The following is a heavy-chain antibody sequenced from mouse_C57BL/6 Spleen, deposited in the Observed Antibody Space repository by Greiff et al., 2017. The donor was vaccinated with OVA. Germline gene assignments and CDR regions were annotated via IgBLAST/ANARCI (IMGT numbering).Heavy chain of an antibody. D-gene: IGHD1-1*01. J-gene: IGHJ2*01. V-gene: IGHV5-17*01. Sequence: DVQLVESGGGLVKPGGSLKLSCAASGFTFSDYGMHWVRQAPEKGLEWVAYISSGSSTIYYADTVKGRFTISRDNAKNTLFLQMTSLRSEDTAMYYCARDITTVVATPYYFDYWGQGTTLTVSS. CDR2: ISSGSSTI. CDR1: GFTFSDYG. CDR3: ARDITTVVATPYYFDY.